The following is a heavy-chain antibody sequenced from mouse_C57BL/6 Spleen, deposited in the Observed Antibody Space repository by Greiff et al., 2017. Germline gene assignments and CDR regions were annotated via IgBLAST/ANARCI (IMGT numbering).Heavy chain of an antibody. CDR1: GYTFTSYW. CDR3: ARRDYYGSRYYFDY. CDR2: IYPGSGST. D-gene: IGHD1-1*01. V-gene: IGHV1-55*01. Sequence: VQLQQPGAELVKPGASVKMSCKASGYTFTSYWITWVKQRPGQGLEWIGDIYPGSGSTNYNEKFKSKATLTVDTSSSTAYMQLSSLTAEDSAVYDFARRDYYGSRYYFDYWGQGTTLTVSS. J-gene: IGHJ2*01.